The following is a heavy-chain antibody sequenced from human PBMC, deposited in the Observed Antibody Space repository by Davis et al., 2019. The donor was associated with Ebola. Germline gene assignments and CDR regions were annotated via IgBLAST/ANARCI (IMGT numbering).Heavy chain of an antibody. CDR1: GYTFTSYY. CDR3: AASAGTVGKFGF. D-gene: IGHD1-14*01. J-gene: IGHJ4*02. Sequence: ASVKVSCKASGYTFTSYYMHWVRQAPGQGLEWMGIINPSGGSTSYAQKFQGRVTITRDMSTSTSYLDLTNLRSEDTAVYYCAASAGTVGKFGFWGQGTVVTVSA. CDR2: INPSGGST. V-gene: IGHV1-46*01.